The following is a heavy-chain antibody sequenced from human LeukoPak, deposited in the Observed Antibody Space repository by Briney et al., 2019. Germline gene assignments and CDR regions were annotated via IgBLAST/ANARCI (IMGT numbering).Heavy chain of an antibody. CDR3: AKGSKLLVITRDHHMDV. CDR2: IKSDGIST. V-gene: IGHV3-74*01. J-gene: IGHJ6*03. Sequence: GGSLRLSCAASGFSFSTSWMHWVRQAPGKGLVWVSRIKSDGISTTYADSVKGRFTISRDNAKNTLYLQMNSLRVEDTAVYYCAKGSKLLVITRDHHMDVWGKGTTVTISS. D-gene: IGHD3-22*01. CDR1: GFSFSTSW.